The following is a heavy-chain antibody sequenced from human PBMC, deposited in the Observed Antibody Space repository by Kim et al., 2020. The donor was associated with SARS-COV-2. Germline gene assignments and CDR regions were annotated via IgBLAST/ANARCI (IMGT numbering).Heavy chain of an antibody. CDR3: ARESITMVRGVLLSYYYYYGMDV. J-gene: IGHJ6*02. CDR1: GGSFSGYY. D-gene: IGHD3-10*01. V-gene: IGHV4-34*01. Sequence: SETLSLTCAVYGGSFSGYYWSWIRQPPGKGLEWIGEINHSGSTNYNPSLKSRVTISVDTSKNQFSLKLSSVTAADTAVYYCARESITMVRGVLLSYYYYYGMDVWGQGTTVTVSS. CDR2: INHSGST.